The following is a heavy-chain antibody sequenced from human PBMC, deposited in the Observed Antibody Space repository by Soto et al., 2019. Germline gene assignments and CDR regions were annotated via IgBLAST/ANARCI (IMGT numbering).Heavy chain of an antibody. CDR2: IVTYNGST. CDR3: ARCYCTVGSCYTFWHLDL. CDR1: GYPFADYV. V-gene: IGHV1-18*01. Sequence: QAQLVQSGAEVKKPGASVKVSCQAGGYPFADYVISGVRQAPGTGLEWMGWIVTYNGSTHYSQNLQDRVTMTTDRSTSTPYVELRSLRSDDTALYYCARCYCTVGSCYTFWHLDLWGRGTLFTFS. J-gene: IGHJ2*01. D-gene: IGHD2-15*01.